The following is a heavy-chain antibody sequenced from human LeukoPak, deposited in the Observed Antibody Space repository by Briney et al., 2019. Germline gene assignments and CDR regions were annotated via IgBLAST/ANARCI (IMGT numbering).Heavy chain of an antibody. CDR1: GFTFIKYA. D-gene: IGHD2-2*01. CDR2: VSGNGDTT. CDR3: AKHTGSTVAFDL. V-gene: IGHV3-23*01. J-gene: IGHJ3*01. Sequence: PGGSLRLSCAASGFTFIKYAMSWVRQAPGKGLEWVSAVSGNGDTTYYADSVKGRFSVSRDTSKNRLYLQMSSLRAEDTAVYYCAKHTGSTVAFDLWGQGTMVTVSS.